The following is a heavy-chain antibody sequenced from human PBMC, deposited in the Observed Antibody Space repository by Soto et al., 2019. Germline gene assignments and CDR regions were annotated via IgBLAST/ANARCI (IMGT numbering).Heavy chain of an antibody. D-gene: IGHD3-10*01. V-gene: IGHV3-23*01. J-gene: IGHJ2*01. Sequence: GGSLRLSCAASGFTFSTHAVSWVRQPPGRGLEWVSAIVLSGDNTYYADSVKGRLTISRDNSQNTLYLQMDSLRAEDTAVYYCAKDDRFFGRRYFDFWGRGTLVTVSS. CDR2: IVLSGDNT. CDR1: GFTFSTHA. CDR3: AKDDRFFGRRYFDF.